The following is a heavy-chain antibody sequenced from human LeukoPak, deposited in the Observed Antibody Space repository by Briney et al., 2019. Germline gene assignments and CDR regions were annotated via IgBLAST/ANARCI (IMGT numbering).Heavy chain of an antibody. CDR2: ISYDGSNK. D-gene: IGHD3-10*01. CDR3: ARDAYGEKTTY. CDR1: GFTFSSYG. Sequence: GRSLRLSCAASGFTFSSYGMHWVRQAPGKGLEWVAVISYDGSNKYYADSVKGRFTISRDNSKNTLYLQINSLRAEDTAIYYCARDAYGEKTTYWGQGTLVTVSS. V-gene: IGHV3-30*03. J-gene: IGHJ4*02.